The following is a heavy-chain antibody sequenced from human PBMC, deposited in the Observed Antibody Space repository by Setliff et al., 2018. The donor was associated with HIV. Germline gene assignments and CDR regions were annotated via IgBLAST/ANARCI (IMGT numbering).Heavy chain of an antibody. CDR3: ARPRLRGSGAFDI. Sequence: SETLSLTCTVSGDSISSSTFYWGWIRQPPGKGLEWIGSIYYSGTTYYNPSLKSRVAISVGTSKNQFSLKLSSVTAADTAVYYCARPRLRGSGAFDIWGQGTMVTVSS. D-gene: IGHD2-21*01. CDR2: IYYSGTT. J-gene: IGHJ3*02. CDR1: GDSISSSTFY. V-gene: IGHV4-39*01.